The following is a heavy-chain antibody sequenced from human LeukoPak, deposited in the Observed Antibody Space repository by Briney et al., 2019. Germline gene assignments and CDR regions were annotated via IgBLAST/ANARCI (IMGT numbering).Heavy chain of an antibody. Sequence: GASVKVSCKASGYTFTGYYMHWVRQAPGQGLEWMGWINPNSGGTNYAQKFQGRVTMTRDTSISTAYMELSRLRSDDTAVYYCARDGLVAVAGTCWFDPWGQGTLVTVSS. D-gene: IGHD6-19*01. J-gene: IGHJ5*02. CDR1: GYTFTGYY. V-gene: IGHV1-2*02. CDR3: ARDGLVAVAGTCWFDP. CDR2: INPNSGGT.